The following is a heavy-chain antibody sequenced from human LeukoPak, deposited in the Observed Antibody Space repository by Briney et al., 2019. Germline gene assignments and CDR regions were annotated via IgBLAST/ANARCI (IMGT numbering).Heavy chain of an antibody. CDR3: ARDSSGRSYYYYGMDV. D-gene: IGHD3-22*01. Sequence: PSETLSLTCSVSIGSISSSKWWSWVRQSPGKGLEWIGSIYYSGSTYYNPSLKSRVTISVDTSKNQFSLKLNSVTAADTAVYYCARDSSGRSYYYYGMDVWGQGTTVTVSS. CDR2: IYYSGST. V-gene: IGHV4-4*02. CDR1: IGSISSSKW. J-gene: IGHJ6*02.